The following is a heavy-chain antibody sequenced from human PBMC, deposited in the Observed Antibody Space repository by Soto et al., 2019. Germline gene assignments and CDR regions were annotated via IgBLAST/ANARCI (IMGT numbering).Heavy chain of an antibody. J-gene: IGHJ4*02. V-gene: IGHV3-7*01. CDR3: ARDLRGYSYGPTDY. Sequence: EVQLVESGGGLVQPGGSLRLSCAASGFTFSSYWMSWVRQAPGKGLEWVANIKEDGSEKYYVDSVKGRFTISRDNAKNSLYLQMNSLRAEDTAVYYCARDLRGYSYGPTDYWGQGTLVTVSS. CDR2: IKEDGSEK. CDR1: GFTFSSYW. D-gene: IGHD5-18*01.